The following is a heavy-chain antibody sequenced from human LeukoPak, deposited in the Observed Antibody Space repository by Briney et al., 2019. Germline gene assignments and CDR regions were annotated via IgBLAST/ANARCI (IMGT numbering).Heavy chain of an antibody. CDR1: GFTLSNAW. CDR3: ARDSNPFSVAGTYYYYYYMDV. D-gene: IGHD6-19*01. Sequence: GGSLRLSCAASGFTLSNAWMNWVRQAPSKGLEWVGLIKSKANGETRDYAAPVKGRFTISRDDSDNTLYLQMNSLRAEDTAVYYCARDSNPFSVAGTYYYYYYMDVWGKGTTVTISS. V-gene: IGHV3-15*01. CDR2: IKSKANGETR. J-gene: IGHJ6*03.